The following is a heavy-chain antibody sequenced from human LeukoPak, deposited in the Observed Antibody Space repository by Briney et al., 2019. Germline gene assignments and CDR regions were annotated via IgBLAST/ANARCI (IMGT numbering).Heavy chain of an antibody. CDR3: ARDHGYAFDY. D-gene: IGHD5-12*01. V-gene: IGHV3-48*02. CDR2: INSISGEI. J-gene: IGHJ4*02. Sequence: GGSLRLSCVASGSTFSYYSMNWVRHAPGKGLEWVSYINSISGEIWYADSVKGRFTISRDDAKNSLYLQMNSLRDEDTAVYYCARDHGYAFDYWGQGTLVTVSS. CDR1: GSTFSYYS.